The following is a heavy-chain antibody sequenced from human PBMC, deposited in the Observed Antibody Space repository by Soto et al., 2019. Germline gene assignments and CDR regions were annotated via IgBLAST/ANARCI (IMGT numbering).Heavy chain of an antibody. J-gene: IGHJ4*02. CDR2: ISYDGSNK. Sequence: GGSLRLSCAASGFTFSSYAMHWVRQAPGKGLEWVAVISYDGSNKYYADSVKGRFTISRDNSKNTLYLQMNSLRAEDTAVYYCARGTRGYYDSSGYYLWGQGTLVTVSS. CDR1: GFTFSSYA. D-gene: IGHD3-22*01. CDR3: ARGTRGYYDSSGYYL. V-gene: IGHV3-30-3*01.